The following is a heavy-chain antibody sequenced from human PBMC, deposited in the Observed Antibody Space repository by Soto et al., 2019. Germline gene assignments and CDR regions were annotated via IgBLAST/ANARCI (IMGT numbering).Heavy chain of an antibody. Sequence: GGSLRLSCAASGFTFSCYGMHWLREAPGKVLEWVAVISYDGSNKYYADSVKGRFTISRGNSKSTLYLQMNSLRAEDTAVYYCAKEEGRYTAYYYYYGMDVWGQGTTVTVSS. CDR3: AKEEGRYTAYYYYYGMDV. CDR2: ISYDGSNK. V-gene: IGHV3-30*18. J-gene: IGHJ6*02. D-gene: IGHD3-10*01. CDR1: GFTFSCYG.